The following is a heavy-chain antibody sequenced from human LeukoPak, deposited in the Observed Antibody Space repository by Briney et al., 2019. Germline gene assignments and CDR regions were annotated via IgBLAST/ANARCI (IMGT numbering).Heavy chain of an antibody. Sequence: GRSLRLSREASGFTFHDHAMHWVRQAPGKGLEWDSGLGWDGGSIGYADSVKGRFTIPRDNAKKSLYLQMNSLGVKDTALYYCARDDAFDLWGQGTMVTVSS. CDR1: GFTFHDHA. V-gene: IGHV3-9*01. CDR2: LGWDGGSI. CDR3: ARDDAFDL. J-gene: IGHJ3*01.